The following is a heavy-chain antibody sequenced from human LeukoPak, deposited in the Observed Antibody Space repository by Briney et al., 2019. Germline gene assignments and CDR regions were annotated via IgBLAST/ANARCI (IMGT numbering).Heavy chain of an antibody. V-gene: IGHV1-2*02. CDR3: ARDLPGWPAAIL. D-gene: IGHD2-2*01. CDR2: INPNSGGT. Sequence: ASVKVSCKASGYTFTGYYMHWVRQAPGQGLEWMGWINPNSGGTNYVQKFQGRVTMTRDTSISTAYMELSRLRSDDTAVYYCARDLPGWPAAILWGQGTLVTVSS. CDR1: GYTFTGYY. J-gene: IGHJ4*02.